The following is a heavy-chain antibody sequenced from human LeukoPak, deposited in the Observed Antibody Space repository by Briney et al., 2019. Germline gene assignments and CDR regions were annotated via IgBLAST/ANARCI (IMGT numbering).Heavy chain of an antibody. CDR2: ISSDGSNK. CDR1: GFTFISYG. V-gene: IGHV3-30*02. D-gene: IGHD6-13*01. CDR3: AKGGEVSSWYKRLKLYFDY. Sequence: GGSLRLSCAASGFTFISYGMHWVRQAPGKGLEWVASISSDGSNKYYADSVKGRFTISRDNSKNTLYLQMNSLRTEDTAVYYCAKGGEVSSWYKRLKLYFDYWGQGTLVTVSS. J-gene: IGHJ4*02.